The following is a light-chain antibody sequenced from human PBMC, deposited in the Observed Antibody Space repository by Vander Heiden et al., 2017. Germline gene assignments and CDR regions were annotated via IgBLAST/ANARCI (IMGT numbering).Light chain of an antibody. V-gene: IGLV3-25*02. J-gene: IGLJ3*02. CDR2: NDS. Sequence: SYELTQPPSGSVSPGQTARITGSGDALAKQYAYWYQQKPGQDPVRVIVNDSERPSGIPERFSCSSSGTNVTSKTSGVQAEEEADDYWHSADSSSNNWVFGGGTKLTVL. CDR1: ALAKQY. CDR3: HSADSSSNNWV.